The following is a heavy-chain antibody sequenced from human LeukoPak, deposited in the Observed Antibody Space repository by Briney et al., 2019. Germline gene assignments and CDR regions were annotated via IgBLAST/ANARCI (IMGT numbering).Heavy chain of an antibody. V-gene: IGHV5-51*01. Sequence: GESLKISCKGSGYSFTSYWIGWVRQMPGKGLEWMATIYPGDSDTRSSPSFQGQVTISADKSISTAYLQWSSLKASDTAMYYCARQGAAAGNDYWGQGTLVTVSS. CDR1: GYSFTSYW. CDR2: IYPGDSDT. J-gene: IGHJ4*02. CDR3: ARQGAAAGNDY. D-gene: IGHD6-13*01.